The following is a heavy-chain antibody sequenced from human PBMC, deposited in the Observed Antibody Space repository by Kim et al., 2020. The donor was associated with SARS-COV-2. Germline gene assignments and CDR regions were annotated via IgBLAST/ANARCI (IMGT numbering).Heavy chain of an antibody. J-gene: IGHJ3*02. D-gene: IGHD2-21*02. Sequence: KYNQTLKSRVTTSADTSQNQLCLKMSSVTAADTAVYYCAREEGLRAFDIWGQGTIGTVSS. CDR3: AREEGLRAFDI. V-gene: IGHV4-34*01.